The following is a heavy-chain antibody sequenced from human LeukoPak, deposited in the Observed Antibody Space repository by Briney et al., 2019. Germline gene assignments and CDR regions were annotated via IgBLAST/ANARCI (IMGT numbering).Heavy chain of an antibody. J-gene: IGHJ4*02. CDR2: INPNSGGT. V-gene: IGHV1-2*02. D-gene: IGHD1-26*01. Sequence: ASVKVSCKASGYTFTSYGISWVRQAPGQGLEWMGWINPNSGGTNYAQKFQGRVTMTRDTSISTAYMELSRLRSDDTAVYYCARDRPGVNRGSYYDYWGQGTLVTVSS. CDR1: GYTFTSYG. CDR3: ARDRPGVNRGSYYDY.